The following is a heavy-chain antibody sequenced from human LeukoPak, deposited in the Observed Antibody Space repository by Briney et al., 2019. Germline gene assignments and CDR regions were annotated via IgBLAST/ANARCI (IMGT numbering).Heavy chain of an antibody. CDR1: GGTFSSYA. V-gene: IGHV1-69*05. D-gene: IGHD4-23*01. J-gene: IGHJ3*02. CDR3: ARDQGHYGGNSGTFDI. Sequence: SVKVSCKASGGTFSSYAISWVRQAPGQGLEWMGGIIPIFGTANYAQKFQGRVTITTDESTSTAYKELSSLRSEDTAVYYCARDQGHYGGNSGTFDIWGQGTMVTVSS. CDR2: IIPIFGTA.